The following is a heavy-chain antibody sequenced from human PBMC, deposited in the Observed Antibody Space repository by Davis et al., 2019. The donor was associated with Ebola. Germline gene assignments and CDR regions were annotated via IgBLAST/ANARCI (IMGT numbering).Heavy chain of an antibody. D-gene: IGHD3-10*01. V-gene: IGHV4-61*05. CDR2: IYYSGST. CDR3: ARLYGSGSSFDY. Sequence: MPSETLSLTCTVSGGSISSSSYYWGWIRQPPGKGLEWIGYIYYSGSTNYNPSLKSRVTISVDTSKNQFSLKLSSVTAADTAVYYCARLYGSGSSFDYWGQGTLVTVSS. J-gene: IGHJ4*02. CDR1: GGSISSSSYY.